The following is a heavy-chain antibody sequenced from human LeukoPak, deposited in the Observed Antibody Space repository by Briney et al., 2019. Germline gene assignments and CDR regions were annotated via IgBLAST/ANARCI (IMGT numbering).Heavy chain of an antibody. J-gene: IGHJ5*02. CDR1: GGSISSYY. V-gene: IGHV4-4*07. Sequence: SETLSLTCTASGGSISSYYWSWIRQPAGKGLEWIGRIYTSGSTNYNPSLKSRVTMSVDTSKNQFSLKLSSVTAADTAVYYCARDISLKYCSSTSCENWFDPWGQGTLVTVSS. CDR2: IYTSGST. CDR3: ARDISLKYCSSTSCENWFDP. D-gene: IGHD2-2*01.